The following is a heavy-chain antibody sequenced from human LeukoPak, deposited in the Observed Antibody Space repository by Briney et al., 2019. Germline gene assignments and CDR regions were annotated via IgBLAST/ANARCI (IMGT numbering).Heavy chain of an antibody. CDR3: ARRTVTTAPHCDY. D-gene: IGHD4-17*01. CDR1: GFTFSSYS. Sequence: GGSLRLSCAASGFTFSSYSMNWVRQAPGKGLEWVSSISSSSSYIYYADSVKGRFTISRDNAKNSLYLQMNSLRAEDAAVYYCARRTVTTAPHCDYWGQGTLVTVSS. CDR2: ISSSSSYI. V-gene: IGHV3-21*01. J-gene: IGHJ4*02.